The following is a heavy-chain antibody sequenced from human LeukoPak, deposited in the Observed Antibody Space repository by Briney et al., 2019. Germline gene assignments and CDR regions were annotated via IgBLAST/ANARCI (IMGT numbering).Heavy chain of an antibody. CDR3: AREGSSSWYDVRGWFDP. J-gene: IGHJ5*02. D-gene: IGHD6-13*01. Sequence: SQTLSLTCAISGDSVSSNSAAWDWIRQSPSRGLEWLGRTYYRSKWYNDYAVSVKSRITINADTSKNQFSLQLNSVTPEDTAVYYCAREGSSSWYDVRGWFDPWGQGTLVTVSS. CDR1: GDSVSSNSAA. CDR2: TYYRSKWYN. V-gene: IGHV6-1*01.